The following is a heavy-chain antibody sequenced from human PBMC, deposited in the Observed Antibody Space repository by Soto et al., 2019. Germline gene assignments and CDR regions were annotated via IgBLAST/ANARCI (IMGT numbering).Heavy chain of an antibody. CDR2: IYTSGST. D-gene: IGHD6-13*01. J-gene: IGHJ5*02. Sequence: SETLSLTCTVSGGSISSYYWSWIRQPAGKGLEWIGRIYTSGSTNYNPSLKSRVTMSVDTFKNQFSLKLSSVTAADTAVYYCARQIAAAGTGWFDPWGQGTLVTVSS. CDR3: ARQIAAAGTGWFDP. V-gene: IGHV4-4*07. CDR1: GGSISSYY.